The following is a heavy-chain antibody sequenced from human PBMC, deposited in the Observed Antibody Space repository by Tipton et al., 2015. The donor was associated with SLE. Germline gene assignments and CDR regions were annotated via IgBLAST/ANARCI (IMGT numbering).Heavy chain of an antibody. CDR1: GGSFSGYY. CDR2: INHSGST. J-gene: IGHJ3*02. D-gene: IGHD4-23*01. V-gene: IGHV4-34*01. CDR3: ARDRFATVVTDDAFDI. Sequence: TLSLTCAVYGGSFSGYYWSWIRQPPGKGLEWIGEINHSGSTNYNPSLKSRVTMSVDTSKNQFSLKLSSVTAADTAVYYCARDRFATVVTDDAFDIWGQGTMVTVSS.